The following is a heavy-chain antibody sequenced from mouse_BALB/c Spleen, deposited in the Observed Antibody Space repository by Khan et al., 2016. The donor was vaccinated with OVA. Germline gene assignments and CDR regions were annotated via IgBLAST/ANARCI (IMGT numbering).Heavy chain of an antibody. J-gene: IGHJ3*01. V-gene: IGHV3-6*02. Sequence: EVQLVESGPGLVKPSQSLSLTCSVTGYSITSGYFWNWIRQFPGNKLEWMGYIRYDGNSNYNPSLKNRISITRDPSKNQFFLKLNSVTPEDTATYYCARGGSSGPAWFPYWGQGTLVTVSA. CDR2: IRYDGNS. CDR1: GYSITSGYF. D-gene: IGHD3-1*01. CDR3: ARGGSSGPAWFPY.